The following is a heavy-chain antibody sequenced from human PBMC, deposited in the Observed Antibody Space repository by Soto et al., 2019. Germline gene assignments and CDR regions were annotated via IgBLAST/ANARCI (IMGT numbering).Heavy chain of an antibody. CDR1: GYTFTTYG. J-gene: IGHJ4*02. V-gene: IGHV1-18*01. CDR2: ISARNGNT. Sequence: QVHLVQSGAEVKRPGASVKVSCKGSGYTFTTYGITWVRQAPGQGLEWVGWISARNGNTNYAQKLQGRVTVTRVTSTSTAYMELTSLRSDDTAVYYCARGRYGDYWGQGALVTVSS. D-gene: IGHD1-1*01. CDR3: ARGRYGDY.